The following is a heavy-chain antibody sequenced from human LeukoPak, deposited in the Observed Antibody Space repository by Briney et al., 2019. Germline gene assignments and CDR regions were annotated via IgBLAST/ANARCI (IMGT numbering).Heavy chain of an antibody. V-gene: IGHV3-48*01. D-gene: IGHD3-3*01. CDR2: ISRGVGII. Sequence: GGPLRLSCAVSGFTLNTYSMKWVRQAPGKGLEWISYISRGVGIIYYADSVKDRFTISRDNAKNSVYLQMNSLRVEDTAVYYCATAPLRFFRQYYFDYWGQGTLVTVSS. J-gene: IGHJ4*02. CDR3: ATAPLRFFRQYYFDY. CDR1: GFTLNTYS.